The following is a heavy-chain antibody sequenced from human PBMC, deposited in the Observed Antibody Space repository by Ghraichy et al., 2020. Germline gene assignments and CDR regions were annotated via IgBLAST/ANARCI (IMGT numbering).Heavy chain of an antibody. CDR3: ARDQKPNWGLDAFDI. CDR1: GGSISSYY. CDR2: IYYSGST. D-gene: IGHD7-27*01. J-gene: IGHJ3*02. V-gene: IGHV4-59*01. Sequence: SETLSLTCTVSGGSISSYYWSWIRQPPGKGLEWIGYIYYSGSTNYNPSLKSRVTISVDTSKNQFSLKLSSVTAADTAVYYCARDQKPNWGLDAFDIWGQGTMVTVSS.